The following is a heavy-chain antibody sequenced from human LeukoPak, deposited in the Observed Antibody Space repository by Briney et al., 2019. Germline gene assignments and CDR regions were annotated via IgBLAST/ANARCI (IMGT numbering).Heavy chain of an antibody. V-gene: IGHV4-59*08. J-gene: IGHJ3*02. Sequence: PSETLSLTCTVSGGSISSYYWSWIRQPPGKGLEWIGYIYYSGSTNYIPSLKSRVTISVDTSKNQFSLKLSSVTAADTAVYYCARGGSSWYRGAFDIWGQGTMVTVSS. CDR2: IYYSGST. D-gene: IGHD6-13*01. CDR1: GGSISSYY. CDR3: ARGGSSWYRGAFDI.